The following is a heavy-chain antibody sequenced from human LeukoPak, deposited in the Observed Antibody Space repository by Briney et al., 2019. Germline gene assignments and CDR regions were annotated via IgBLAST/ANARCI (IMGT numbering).Heavy chain of an antibody. V-gene: IGHV4-59*01. Sequence: SETLSLTCTVSGGSISSYYWSWLRQPPGKGLEWIGYIYYSGSTNYNPSLKSRVTISVDTSKNQFSLKLSSVTAADTAVYYCARAIGTVTTFFYYYYYMDVWGKGTTVTASS. CDR1: GGSISSYY. CDR3: ARAIGTVTTFFYYYYYMDV. CDR2: IYYSGST. D-gene: IGHD4-17*01. J-gene: IGHJ6*03.